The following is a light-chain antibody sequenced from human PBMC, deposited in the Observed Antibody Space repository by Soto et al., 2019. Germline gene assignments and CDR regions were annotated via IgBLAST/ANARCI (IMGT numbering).Light chain of an antibody. Sequence: EFVLTQSPGTLSLSPGERATLSCRASQTVRNNYLAWYQQKPGQAPRLLIYGSSTRATGVPARFSGSGSGADLTLTISNLQSEDFAVYYCQQCTNWPPITFGQGTRLEIK. J-gene: IGKJ5*01. CDR3: QQCTNWPPIT. CDR1: QTVRNN. V-gene: IGKV3-15*01. CDR2: GSS.